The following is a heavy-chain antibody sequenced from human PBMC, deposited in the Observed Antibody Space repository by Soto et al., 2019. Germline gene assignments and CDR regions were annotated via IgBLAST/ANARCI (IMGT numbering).Heavy chain of an antibody. J-gene: IGHJ3*02. CDR1: GGSISSYY. Sequence: SETLSLTCTVSGGSISSYYWSWIRQPPGKGLEWIGSIYYSGSTYYNPSLKSRVTISVDTSKNQFSLKLSSVTAADTAVYYCAKGGSGSYSNAFDIWGQGTMVTVSS. D-gene: IGHD3-10*01. CDR3: AKGGSGSYSNAFDI. V-gene: IGHV4-59*05. CDR2: IYYSGST.